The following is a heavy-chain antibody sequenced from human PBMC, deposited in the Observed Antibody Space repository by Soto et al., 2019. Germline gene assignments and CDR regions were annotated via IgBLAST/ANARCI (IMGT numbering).Heavy chain of an antibody. CDR1: GGSISSGDYY. D-gene: IGHD3-3*01. CDR3: ARDRPTYYDFWSGYPARGPFDY. Sequence: PSETLSLTCTVSGGSISSGDYYWSWIRQPPGKGLEWIGYIYYSGSTYYNPSLKSRVTISVDTSKNQFSLKLSSVTAADTAVYYCARDRPTYYDFWSGYPARGPFDYWGQGTLVTSPQ. V-gene: IGHV4-30-4*01. J-gene: IGHJ4*02. CDR2: IYYSGST.